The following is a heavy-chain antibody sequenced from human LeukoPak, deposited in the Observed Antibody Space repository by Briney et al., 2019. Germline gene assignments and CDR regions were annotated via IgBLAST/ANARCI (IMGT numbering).Heavy chain of an antibody. CDR1: GFTFRNFA. D-gene: IGHD2-8*01. CDR2: IGGGDT. Sequence: GGSLRLSCSASGFTFRNFAISWVRQAPGRGLEWVSSIGGGDTHYADSVKGRFTISRDDSRSTVDLQMSSLRAEDTAVYYCAKDGQSFNSMYDYFDSWGQGTLVTVSS. J-gene: IGHJ4*02. V-gene: IGHV3-23*01. CDR3: AKDGQSFNSMYDYFDS.